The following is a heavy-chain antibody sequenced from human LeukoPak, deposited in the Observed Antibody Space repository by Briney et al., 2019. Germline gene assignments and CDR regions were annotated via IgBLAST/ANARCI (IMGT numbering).Heavy chain of an antibody. Sequence: ASVKVSCKASGYTFTGYYMHWVRQAPGQGLEWMGWINPNSGGTNYAQKFQGWVTVTRDTSISTAYMELSRLRSDDTAVYYCARAYSSGWADDAFDIWGQGTMVTVSS. D-gene: IGHD6-19*01. CDR2: INPNSGGT. J-gene: IGHJ3*02. CDR3: ARAYSSGWADDAFDI. V-gene: IGHV1-2*04. CDR1: GYTFTGYY.